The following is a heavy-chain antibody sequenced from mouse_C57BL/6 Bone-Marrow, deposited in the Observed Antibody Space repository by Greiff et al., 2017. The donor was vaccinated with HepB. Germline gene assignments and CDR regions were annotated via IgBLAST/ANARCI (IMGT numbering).Heavy chain of an antibody. CDR2: INPYNGGT. J-gene: IGHJ2*01. Sequence: EVHLVESGPVLVKPGASVKMSCKASGYTFTDYYMNWVKQSHGKSLEWIGVINPYNGGTSYNQKFKGKATLTVDKSSSTAYMELNSLTSEDSAVYYCARYYGSSYDFDYWGQGTTLTVSS. D-gene: IGHD1-1*01. V-gene: IGHV1-19*01. CDR1: GYTFTDYY. CDR3: ARYYGSSYDFDY.